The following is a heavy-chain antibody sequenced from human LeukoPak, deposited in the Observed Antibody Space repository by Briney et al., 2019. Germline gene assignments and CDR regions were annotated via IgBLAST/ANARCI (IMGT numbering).Heavy chain of an antibody. D-gene: IGHD4-17*01. Sequence: PGGSLRLSCAASGFTFGDYAMNWFRQAPGRGLEWVGFIRSKAYGGTTEYAASVKGKFTISRDDAKSIAYLQMNSLKTEDTAVYYCTRADGTVTTYSSYYYYYGMDVWGQGTTVTVSS. CDR2: IRSKAYGGTT. J-gene: IGHJ6*02. CDR1: GFTFGDYA. V-gene: IGHV3-49*03. CDR3: TRADGTVTTYSSYYYYYGMDV.